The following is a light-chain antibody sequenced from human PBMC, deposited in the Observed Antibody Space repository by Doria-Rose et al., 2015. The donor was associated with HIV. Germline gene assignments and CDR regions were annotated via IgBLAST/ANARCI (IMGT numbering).Light chain of an antibody. J-gene: IGKJ1*01. CDR2: DGS. V-gene: IGKV3-20*01. CDR1: QRFSSTY. Sequence: TQSPGTLSLSPGERATLSCRASQRFSSTYLAWHQQIPGQAPSLLIYDGSTRATGIPDRFSASGSGTDFTLTINRLEPEDFALYYCHQYGTSWTFGQGTKVEI. CDR3: HQYGTSWT.